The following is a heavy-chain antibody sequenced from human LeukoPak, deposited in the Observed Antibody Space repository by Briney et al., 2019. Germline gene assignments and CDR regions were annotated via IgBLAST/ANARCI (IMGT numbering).Heavy chain of an antibody. Sequence: ASVKVSCKSSGGTFTSYAISWVRQAPGQGLEWMGRIIPILGIANYAQKFQGRVTITSDKSTSTAYMELSSLRSEDTAVYYCASSYGSGSYYPGPPGYWGQGTLVTVSS. V-gene: IGHV1-69*04. CDR2: IIPILGIA. D-gene: IGHD3-10*01. J-gene: IGHJ4*02. CDR1: GGTFTSYA. CDR3: ASSYGSGSYYPGPPGY.